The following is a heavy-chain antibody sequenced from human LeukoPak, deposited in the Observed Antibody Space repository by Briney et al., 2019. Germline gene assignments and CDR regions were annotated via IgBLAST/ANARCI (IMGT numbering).Heavy chain of an antibody. CDR3: ARALPWFGRGFDI. J-gene: IGHJ3*02. CDR2: INPNSGGT. D-gene: IGHD3-10*01. Sequence: ASVKVSCKASGYTFTGYYMHWVRQAPGQGLEWMGWINPNSGGTNYAQKFQGRVTMARDTSISTAYMELSRLRSDDTAVYYCARALPWFGRGFDIWGRGTMVTVSS. V-gene: IGHV1-2*02. CDR1: GYTFTGYY.